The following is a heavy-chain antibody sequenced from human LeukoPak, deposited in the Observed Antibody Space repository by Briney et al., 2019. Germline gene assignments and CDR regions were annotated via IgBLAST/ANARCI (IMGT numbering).Heavy chain of an antibody. CDR1: GGSFSGYY. D-gene: IGHD3/OR15-3a*01. CDR2: INHSGST. Sequence: PSETLSLTCAVYGGSFSGYYWSWIRQPPGKGLEWIGEINHSGSTNYNPSLKSRVTISVDTSKNQFSLKLSSVTAADTAVYYCARGGHWTFDHWGQGILVTVSS. V-gene: IGHV4-34*01. J-gene: IGHJ4*02. CDR3: ARGGHWTFDH.